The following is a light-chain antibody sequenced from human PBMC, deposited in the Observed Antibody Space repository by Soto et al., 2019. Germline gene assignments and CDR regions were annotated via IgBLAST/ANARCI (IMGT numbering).Light chain of an antibody. V-gene: IGKV4-1*01. CDR2: WAS. Sequence: DVVMTQSPDSLAVSLGERATINCKSSQSVLYSSNNKNYLAWYQQKPGQPPKLLIYWASTRESGVPDRFSGSGSGTDFILTISSLQAEDVAVYYCQQYHNTPLTFGGGTKVQIK. J-gene: IGKJ4*01. CDR1: QSVLYSSNNKNY. CDR3: QQYHNTPLT.